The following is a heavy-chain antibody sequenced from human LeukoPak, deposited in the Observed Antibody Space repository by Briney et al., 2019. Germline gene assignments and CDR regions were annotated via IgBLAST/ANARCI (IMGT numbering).Heavy chain of an antibody. Sequence: PSETLSLTCAVSGGSISSSNWWSWVRQPPGKGLEWMGEIYHSGSTNYNPSLKSRVTISVDKSKNQFSLKLSSVTAADTAVYYCARSVNDILTGYYNVVDYWGQGTLVTVSS. CDR2: IYHSGST. CDR1: GGSISSSNW. CDR3: ARSVNDILTGYYNVVDY. V-gene: IGHV4-4*02. J-gene: IGHJ4*02. D-gene: IGHD3-9*01.